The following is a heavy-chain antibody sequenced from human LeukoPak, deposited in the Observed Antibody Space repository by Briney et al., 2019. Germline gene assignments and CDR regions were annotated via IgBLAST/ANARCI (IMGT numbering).Heavy chain of an antibody. CDR2: ISSSGSTI. CDR1: GFTFSSYE. V-gene: IGHV3-48*03. J-gene: IGHJ5*02. Sequence: SGGSLRLSCAASGFTFSSYEMNWVRQAPGKGLEWVSYISSSGSTIYYADSVKGRFTISRDNAKNSLYLQMNSLRAEDTAVYYCARDKITFGGVTINWFDPWGQGTLVTVSS. CDR3: ARDKITFGGVTINWFDP. D-gene: IGHD3-16*01.